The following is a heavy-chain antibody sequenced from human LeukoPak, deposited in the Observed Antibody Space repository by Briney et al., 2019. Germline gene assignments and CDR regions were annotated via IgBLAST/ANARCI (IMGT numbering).Heavy chain of an antibody. D-gene: IGHD3-10*01. V-gene: IGHV3-23*01. Sequence: GRSLRLSCAASGFTFSSYAMHWVRQAPGKGLEWVSAISGSGGSTYYADSVKGRFTISRDNSKNTLYLQMNSLRAEDTAVYYCAKAEGSGSYYNVRTPYYFDYWGQGTLVTVSS. CDR2: ISGSGGST. J-gene: IGHJ4*02. CDR3: AKAEGSGSYYNVRTPYYFDY. CDR1: GFTFSSYA.